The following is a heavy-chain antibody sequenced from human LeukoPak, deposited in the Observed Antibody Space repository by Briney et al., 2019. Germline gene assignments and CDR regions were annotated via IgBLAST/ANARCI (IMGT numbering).Heavy chain of an antibody. CDR3: ARDTSIAARPALMDV. D-gene: IGHD6-6*01. Sequence: PGGSLRLSCAASGFTFSDYYMSWIRQAPGKGLEWVSYISSSGSTIYYADSVKGRFTISRDNAKNSLYLQVNSLRAEDTAVYYCARDTSIAARPALMDVWGKGTTVTVSS. V-gene: IGHV3-11*01. J-gene: IGHJ6*04. CDR1: GFTFSDYY. CDR2: ISSSGSTI.